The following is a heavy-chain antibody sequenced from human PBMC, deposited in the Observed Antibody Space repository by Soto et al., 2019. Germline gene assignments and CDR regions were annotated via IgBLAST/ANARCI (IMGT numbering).Heavy chain of an antibody. CDR1: CGSFIGYY. CDR2: INHSGST. V-gene: IGHV4-34*01. Sequence: PSETLSLTCAFYCGSFIGYYWSWIRQPPGKGLEWIGEINHSGSTNYNPSLKSRVTISVDTSKNQFSLKLSSVTAADTAVYYCARAAAAGTKNWGQGTLVTVSS. CDR3: ARAAAAGTKN. J-gene: IGHJ4*02. D-gene: IGHD6-13*01.